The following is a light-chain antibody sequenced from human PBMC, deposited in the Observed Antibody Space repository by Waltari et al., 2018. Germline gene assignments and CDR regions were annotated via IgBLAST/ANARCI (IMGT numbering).Light chain of an antibody. V-gene: IGLV2-8*01. CDR1: TSDVGGYNY. Sequence: QSALTQPPSASGSPGQSVAISCTGTTSDVGGYNYVSWYQQHPGKAPKLIIYEVSKPPAVVPDRCAGAKCGRTASRTVSGLQAEDEADYYCNSYAGSNNFVFGTGTKVTVL. J-gene: IGLJ1*01. CDR3: NSYAGSNNFV. CDR2: EVS.